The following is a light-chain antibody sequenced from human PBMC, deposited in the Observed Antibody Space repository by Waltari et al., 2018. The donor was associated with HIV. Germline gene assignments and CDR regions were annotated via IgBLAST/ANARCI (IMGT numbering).Light chain of an antibody. Sequence: QSVLTQPPSASGTPGQRVTISCSGSRSTLGSKYVYWYQQLPGTAPKLLIYRNNQRPSGVPDRFSGSKSGTSASLAISGLRSEDEADYYCTAWDDSLSGVVFGGGTKLTVL. V-gene: IGLV1-47*01. J-gene: IGLJ2*01. CDR3: TAWDDSLSGVV. CDR1: RSTLGSKY. CDR2: RNN.